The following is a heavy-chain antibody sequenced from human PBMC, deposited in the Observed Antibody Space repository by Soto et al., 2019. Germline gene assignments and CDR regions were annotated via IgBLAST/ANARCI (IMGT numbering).Heavy chain of an antibody. CDR3: ACYSGRIRLGLPKSDALALDI. J-gene: IGHJ3*02. CDR1: GYTFTSYG. Sequence: GASVKVSCKASGYTFTSYGISWVRQAPGQGLEWMGWISAYNGNTNYAQKLQGRVTMTTDTSTSTAYMELRSLRTDDTAVYYCACYSGRIRLGLPKSDALALDIWGQGTMVTVSS. D-gene: IGHD5-12*01. CDR2: ISAYNGNT. V-gene: IGHV1-18*01.